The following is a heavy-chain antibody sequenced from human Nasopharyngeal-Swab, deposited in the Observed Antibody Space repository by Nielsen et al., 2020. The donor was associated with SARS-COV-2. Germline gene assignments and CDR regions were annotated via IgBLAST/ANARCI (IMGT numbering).Heavy chain of an antibody. V-gene: IGHV3-74*01. D-gene: IGHD3-22*01. J-gene: IGHJ6*02. Sequence: GGSLRLSCAASGFTFSSYWMHWVRQAPGKGLVWVSRINSGGSSTSYADSVKGRFTISRDNAKNTLYLQMNSLRAEDTAVYYCARDRGYYDSSGYGAKQQNLYYYYYGMDVWGQGTTVTVSS. CDR2: INSGGSST. CDR3: ARDRGYYDSSGYGAKQQNLYYYYYGMDV. CDR1: GFTFSSYW.